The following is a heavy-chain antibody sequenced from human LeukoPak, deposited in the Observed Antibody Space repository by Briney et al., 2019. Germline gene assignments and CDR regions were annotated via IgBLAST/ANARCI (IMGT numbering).Heavy chain of an antibody. Sequence: SETLSLTCTVSGGSISSYYWSWIRQPPGKGLEWIGYIYYSGSTNYNPSLTSRVTISVDTSKNQFSLKLSSVTAADTAVYYCARSHDYGDFDAFDIWGQGTMATVSS. CDR3: ARSHDYGDFDAFDI. D-gene: IGHD4-17*01. V-gene: IGHV4-59*01. CDR1: GGSISSYY. J-gene: IGHJ3*02. CDR2: IYYSGST.